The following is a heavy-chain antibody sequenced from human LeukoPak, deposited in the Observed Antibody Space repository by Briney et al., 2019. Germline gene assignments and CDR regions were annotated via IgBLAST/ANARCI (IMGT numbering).Heavy chain of an antibody. J-gene: IGHJ4*02. D-gene: IGHD2-15*01. Sequence: PSETLSLTCTVSGGSISSGGYCWSWIRQHPGKGLEWIGYIYYSGSTYYNPSLKSRVTISVDTSKNQFSLKLSSVTAADTAVYYCARENPYHCSGGSCYPPFDYWGQGTLVTVSS. CDR3: ARENPYHCSGGSCYPPFDY. CDR2: IYYSGST. V-gene: IGHV4-31*03. CDR1: GGSISSGGYC.